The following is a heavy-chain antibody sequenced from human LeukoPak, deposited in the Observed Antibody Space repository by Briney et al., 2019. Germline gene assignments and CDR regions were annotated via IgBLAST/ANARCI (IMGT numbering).Heavy chain of an antibody. J-gene: IGHJ6*03. Sequence: SETLSLTCTVSGGSISSYYWSWIRQPPGKGLEWIGYIYYSGSTNYNPSLKSRVTISVDTSKNQSSLKLSSVTAADTAVYYCARSRITMVRGAPDYYYYMDVWGKGTTVTVSS. CDR2: IYYSGST. CDR3: ARSRITMVRGAPDYYYYMDV. D-gene: IGHD3-10*01. CDR1: GGSISSYY. V-gene: IGHV4-59*01.